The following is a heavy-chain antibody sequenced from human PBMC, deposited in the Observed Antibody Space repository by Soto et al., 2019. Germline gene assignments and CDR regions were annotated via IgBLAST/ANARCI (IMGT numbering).Heavy chain of an antibody. D-gene: IGHD2-2*01. V-gene: IGHV1-69*06. CDR1: GGTFSRNA. CDR2: IIPFFDTA. CDR3: ASSTPPSGSFMPVFDY. Sequence: QVQLVQSGAEVQKAGSSVKVSCKAAGGTFSRNAISWVRQAPGQGLEWMGGIIPFFDTANYAKKFQDRVTVSADKATSTAYMELSSLTSEDTAVYYCASSTPPSGSFMPVFDYWGQGTLVTVSS. J-gene: IGHJ4*02.